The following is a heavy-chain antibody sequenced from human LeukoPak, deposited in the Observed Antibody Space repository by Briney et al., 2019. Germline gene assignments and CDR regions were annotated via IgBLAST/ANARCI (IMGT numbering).Heavy chain of an antibody. V-gene: IGHV3-7*03. D-gene: IGHD3-3*01. J-gene: IGHJ4*02. Sequence: GGSLRLSCAASGFAFSTYWVNWVRQAPGKGLEWVASIKQREFYVDSVKGRFTISRDNAANSLYLQMNSLRAEDTAIYYCSRGPANIYSTSWFDYWGQGALVTVSS. CDR2: IKQRE. CDR1: GFAFSTYW. CDR3: SRGPANIYSTSWFDY.